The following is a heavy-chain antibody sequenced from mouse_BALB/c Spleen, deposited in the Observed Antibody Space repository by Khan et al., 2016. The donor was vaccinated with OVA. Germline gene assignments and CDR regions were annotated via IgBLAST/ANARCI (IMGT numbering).Heavy chain of an antibody. CDR2: ISYSGST. CDR1: GYSITSGYG. J-gene: IGHJ2*01. V-gene: IGHV3-2*02. D-gene: IGHD1-2*01. CDR3: ARTARIKY. Sequence: VQLVESGPGLVKPSQSLSLTCTVTGYSITSGYGWNLIRQFPGNKLEWMGYISYSGSTNYNPSLKSRISITRDTSKNQFFLQLNSVTTEDTATYYCARTARIKYWGQGTTLTVSS.